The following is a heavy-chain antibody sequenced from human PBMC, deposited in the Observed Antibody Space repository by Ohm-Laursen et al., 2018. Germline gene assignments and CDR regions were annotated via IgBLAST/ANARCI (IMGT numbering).Heavy chain of an antibody. CDR3: ARTLYYYDSSGL. CDR1: GFIFSNYW. J-gene: IGHJ4*02. D-gene: IGHD3-22*01. CDR2: IRKDGGET. Sequence: SLRLSCAASGFIFSNYWMTWVRQAPGKGLEWVANIRKDGGETYYVDSVKGRFTISRDNAKNSLYLQINSLRAEDTAVYYCARTLYYYDSSGLWGQGTLVTVSS. V-gene: IGHV3-7*01.